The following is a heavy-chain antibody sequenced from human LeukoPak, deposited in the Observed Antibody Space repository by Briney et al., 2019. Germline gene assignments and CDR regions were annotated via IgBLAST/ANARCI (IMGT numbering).Heavy chain of an antibody. CDR1: GFPFSSYA. D-gene: IGHD4-17*01. J-gene: IGHJ2*01. Sequence: GGSLRLSCAASGFPFSSYAMSWVRQAPGKGLEWVSVIYSGGSTYYADSVKGRFTISRHNSKNTLYLQMNSLRAEDTAVYYCARTYGDYVMAWYFDLWGRGTLVTVSS. CDR2: IYSGGST. V-gene: IGHV3-53*04. CDR3: ARTYGDYVMAWYFDL.